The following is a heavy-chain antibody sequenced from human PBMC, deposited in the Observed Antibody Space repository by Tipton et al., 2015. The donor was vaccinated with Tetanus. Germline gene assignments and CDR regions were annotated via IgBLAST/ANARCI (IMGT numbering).Heavy chain of an antibody. V-gene: IGHV1-18*01. D-gene: IGHD6-19*01. CDR1: GYTFTNYG. J-gene: IGHJ4*01. CDR3: VRLVRQCLVAEVY. CDR2: NSGYNGNT. Sequence: QSGPEVKKPGASVKVSCKASGYTFTNYGINWERQAPGQGLEWRGWNSGYNGNTNYAQKLQGRVTMTRDTSTNTAYMTPRSLSSDDTAVYYCVRLVRQCLVAEVYWGHETPVTGSS.